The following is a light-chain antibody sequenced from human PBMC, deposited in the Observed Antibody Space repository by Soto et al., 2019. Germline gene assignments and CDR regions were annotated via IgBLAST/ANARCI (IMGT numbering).Light chain of an antibody. Sequence: QSALTQPRSVSGSPGQSVTISCTGTSSDVGGYNYVSWYQQHPGKAPKVMIYDVSERPSGVPDRFSGSKSGNTASLTISGLQAEDEAYYYCCSYAGSPTYVLGTGTKLTVL. CDR3: CSYAGSPTYV. V-gene: IGLV2-11*01. CDR1: SSDVGGYNY. J-gene: IGLJ1*01. CDR2: DVS.